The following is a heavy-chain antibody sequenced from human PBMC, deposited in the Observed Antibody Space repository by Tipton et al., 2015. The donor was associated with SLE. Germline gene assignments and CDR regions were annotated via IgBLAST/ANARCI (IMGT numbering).Heavy chain of an antibody. CDR3: ARGMLTWRGAIIGVDV. D-gene: IGHD2-8*01. V-gene: IGHV4-59*08. Sequence: TLSLTCTVSGGSIRGNYWIWIRQPPGKGLEWIGYISDGGGTNYNPSLKSRVTISVDPAKNQFSLKLTSVTAADTAVYYCARGMLTWRGAIIGVDVWGQGTSVNVSS. CDR1: GGSIRGNY. J-gene: IGHJ6*02. CDR2: ISDGGGT.